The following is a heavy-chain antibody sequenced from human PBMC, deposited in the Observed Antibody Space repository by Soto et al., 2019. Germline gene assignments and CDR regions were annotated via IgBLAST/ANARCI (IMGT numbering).Heavy chain of an antibody. Sequence: SETLSLTYTVSGGSISSYYWSWIRQPPGKGLEWIGYIYYSGSTNYNPSLKSRVTISVDTSKNQFSLKLSSVTAADTAVYYCARVRDVEMATIDYWGQGTLVTVSS. V-gene: IGHV4-59*01. CDR2: IYYSGST. J-gene: IGHJ4*02. D-gene: IGHD5-12*01. CDR3: ARVRDVEMATIDY. CDR1: GGSISSYY.